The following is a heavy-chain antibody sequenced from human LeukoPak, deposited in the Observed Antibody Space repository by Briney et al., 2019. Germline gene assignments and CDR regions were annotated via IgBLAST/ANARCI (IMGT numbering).Heavy chain of an antibody. CDR2: ISAYNGNT. D-gene: IGHD3-9*01. CDR3: ARVKEILTGYPIDY. V-gene: IGHV1-18*04. J-gene: IGHJ4*02. CDR1: GYTFTSYG. Sequence: ASVEVSCKASGYTFTSYGISWVRQAPGQGLEWMGWISAYNGNTNYAQKLQGRVTMTTDTSTSTAYMELRSLRSDDTAVYYCARVKEILTGYPIDYWGQGTLVTVSS.